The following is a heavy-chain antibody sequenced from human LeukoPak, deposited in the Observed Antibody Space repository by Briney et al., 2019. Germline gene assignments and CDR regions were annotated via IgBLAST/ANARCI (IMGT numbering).Heavy chain of an antibody. CDR3: AGLGGSYVHDAFDI. D-gene: IGHD5-18*01. V-gene: IGHV1-24*01. CDR2: FDPEDGET. J-gene: IGHJ3*02. CDR1: GYTLTELS. Sequence: ASVKVSCKVSGYTLTELSMHWVRQAPGKGLEWMGGFDPEDGETIYAQKFQGRVTMTEDTSTDTAYMELSSLRSEDTAVYYCAGLGGSYVHDAFDIWGQGTTVTVSS.